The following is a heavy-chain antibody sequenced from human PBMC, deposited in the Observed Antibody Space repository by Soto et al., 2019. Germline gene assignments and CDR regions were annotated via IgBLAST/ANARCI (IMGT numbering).Heavy chain of an antibody. Sequence: GGSLRLSCGAPGVTFKDYGLHWVRQAPGKGLEWVAVISYDGKQTYYADSVKGRFTISKDKSKRTLFLQMNSLRVDDTAVYYCARDGWGSNWYFDLWGRGTLVTVSS. CDR3: ARDGWGSNWYFDL. D-gene: IGHD3-16*01. CDR1: GVTFKDYG. V-gene: IGHV3-30*03. CDR2: ISYDGKQT. J-gene: IGHJ2*01.